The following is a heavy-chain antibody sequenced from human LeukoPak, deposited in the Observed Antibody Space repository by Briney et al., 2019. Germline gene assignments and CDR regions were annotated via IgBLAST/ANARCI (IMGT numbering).Heavy chain of an antibody. CDR3: ARDGGSGSYPTDY. CDR2: INPNSGGT. V-gene: IGHV1-2*02. Sequence: GASVKVSCKASGYTFTGYYMHWVRQAPGQGLEWMGWINPNSGGTNYAQKFQGRVTMTRDTSISTAYMELSRLRSDDTAVYYCARDGGSGSYPTDYWGQGTLVTVSS. D-gene: IGHD3-10*01. J-gene: IGHJ4*02. CDR1: GYTFTGYY.